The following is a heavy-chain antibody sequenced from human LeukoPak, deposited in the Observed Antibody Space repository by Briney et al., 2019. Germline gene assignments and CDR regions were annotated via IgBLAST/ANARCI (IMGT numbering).Heavy chain of an antibody. CDR1: GFTFSSYW. Sequence: PGWSLRLSCAASGFTFSSYWMSWVRQAPGKGLECVANIKEDGSEEYYVDSVKGRFSISRDNAKNSLYLQMNSLRAEDTAVYYCARDWLAGNPYHAFDLWGKGTMVTVSS. CDR2: IKEDGSEE. V-gene: IGHV3-7*01. J-gene: IGHJ3*01. CDR3: ARDWLAGNPYHAFDL. D-gene: IGHD3-22*01.